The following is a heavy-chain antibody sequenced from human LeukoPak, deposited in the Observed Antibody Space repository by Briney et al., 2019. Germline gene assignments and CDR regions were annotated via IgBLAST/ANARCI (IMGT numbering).Heavy chain of an antibody. J-gene: IGHJ4*02. Sequence: PSETLSLTCTVSGGSISSGGYYWSWIRQHPGKGLEWIGYIYYSGSTYYNPSLKSRVTISVDTSKNQFSLKLSSVTAADTAVYYCARDMYDSSGFDYRGQGTLVTVSS. CDR3: ARDMYDSSGFDY. CDR1: GGSISSGGYY. CDR2: IYYSGST. D-gene: IGHD3-22*01. V-gene: IGHV4-31*03.